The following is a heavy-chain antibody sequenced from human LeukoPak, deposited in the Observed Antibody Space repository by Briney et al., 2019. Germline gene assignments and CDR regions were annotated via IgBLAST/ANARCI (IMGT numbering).Heavy chain of an antibody. Sequence: GGSLRLSCVVSGFTFSSYSMNWVRQAPGKGLEWVSYISSSSSMIYYADSVKGRFTISRDNAKNSLYLQMKSLRDEDTAIYYCARDYGDLPARVPYFDYWGQGTLVTVSS. V-gene: IGHV3-48*02. J-gene: IGHJ4*02. CDR3: ARDYGDLPARVPYFDY. CDR2: ISSSSSMI. CDR1: GFTFSSYS. D-gene: IGHD4-17*01.